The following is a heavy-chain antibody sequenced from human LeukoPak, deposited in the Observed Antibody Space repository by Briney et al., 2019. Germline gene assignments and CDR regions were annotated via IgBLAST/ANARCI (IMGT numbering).Heavy chain of an antibody. CDR2: IKQDGSEK. CDR3: ARSPYSSSWFLFDY. Sequence: PGGSLRLSCAASGFTFSSYWMSWVRQAPGKGLEWVANIKQDGSEKYYVDSVKGRFTISRDNAKNSLYLQMNSLRAEDTAVYYCARSPYSSSWFLFDYWGQGTLVTVSS. V-gene: IGHV3-7*01. J-gene: IGHJ4*02. CDR1: GFTFSSYW. D-gene: IGHD6-13*01.